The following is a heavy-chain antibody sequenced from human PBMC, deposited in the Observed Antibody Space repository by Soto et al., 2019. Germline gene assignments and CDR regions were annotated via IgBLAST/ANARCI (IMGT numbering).Heavy chain of an antibody. V-gene: IGHV6-1*01. CDR1: GDSVSSNSAA. Sequence: SQTLSLACAISGDSVSSNSAAWNWIRQSPSRSLEWLGRTYYRSKWYNDYAVSVKSRITINPDTSKNQFSLQLNSVTPEDTAVYYCAREERSFFRAYYYMDVWGKGTTVTVSS. CDR3: AREERSFFRAYYYMDV. J-gene: IGHJ6*03. CDR2: TYYRSKWYN. D-gene: IGHD1-1*01.